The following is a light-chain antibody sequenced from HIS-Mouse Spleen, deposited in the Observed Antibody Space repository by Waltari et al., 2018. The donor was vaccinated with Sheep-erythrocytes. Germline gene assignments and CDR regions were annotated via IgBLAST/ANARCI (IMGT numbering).Light chain of an antibody. Sequence: DIVMTQSPLSLPVTPGEPASISCRSSQSLLHSNGYNYLDWYLQKAGQSPHLLIYLGSNRASGVPDRFSGSGSGTDFTLRISRVEAEDVGVYYCMQALQTPWTFGQGTKVEFK. CDR1: QSLLHSNGYNY. CDR3: MQALQTPWT. V-gene: IGKV2-28*01. J-gene: IGKJ1*01. CDR2: LGS.